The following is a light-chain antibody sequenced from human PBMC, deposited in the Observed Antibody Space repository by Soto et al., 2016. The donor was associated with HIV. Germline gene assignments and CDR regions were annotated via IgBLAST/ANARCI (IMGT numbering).Light chain of an antibody. V-gene: IGLV3-21*03. CDR3: QAWDNFXDHYV. CDR1: NIGSKT. CDR2: DVK. Sequence: SYELTQPPSVSVAPGKAARITCDGNNIGSKTVHWYQQRPGQAPVLVVYDVKDRPSGIPERFSGSNSGNTATLTISRVEAGDEADYYCQAWDNFXDHYVFGTGTKVTV. J-gene: IGLJ1*01.